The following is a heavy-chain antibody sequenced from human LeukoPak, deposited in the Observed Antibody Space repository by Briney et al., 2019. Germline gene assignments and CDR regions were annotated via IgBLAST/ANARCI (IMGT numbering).Heavy chain of an antibody. Sequence: ASVKVSCKASGYTFTKYGMSWVRQAPGQGLEWMGWISAYNGNTNYAQNLQGRVTMTTDISTSTAYMELRSLRSDDTAVYYCARGRGSGSYYNLPCYWGQGTLVTVSS. CDR1: GYTFTKYG. V-gene: IGHV1-18*01. CDR3: ARGRGSGSYYNLPCY. D-gene: IGHD3-10*01. CDR2: ISAYNGNT. J-gene: IGHJ4*02.